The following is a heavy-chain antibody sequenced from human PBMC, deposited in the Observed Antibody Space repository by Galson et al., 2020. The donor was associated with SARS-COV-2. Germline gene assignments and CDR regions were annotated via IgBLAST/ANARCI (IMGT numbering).Heavy chain of an antibody. D-gene: IGHD2-2*01. CDR2: ISGSGGST. CDR1: GFTFSSYA. J-gene: IGHJ6*03. CDR3: AKGEMHCSSTSCNYYYMDV. Sequence: GGSLRLSCAASGFTFSSYAMSWVRQAPGKGLEWVSAISGSGGSTYYADSVKGRFTISRDNSKNTLYLQMNSLRAEDTAVYYCAKGEMHCSSTSCNYYYMDVWGKGTTVTVSS. V-gene: IGHV3-23*01.